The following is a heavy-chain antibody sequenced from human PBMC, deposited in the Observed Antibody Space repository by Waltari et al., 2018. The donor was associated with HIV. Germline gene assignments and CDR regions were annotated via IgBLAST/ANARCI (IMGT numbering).Heavy chain of an antibody. D-gene: IGHD3-3*01. CDR3: ARMSYDFNPDYYYYGMDV. J-gene: IGHJ6*02. Sequence: QVQLVQSGAEVKKPGASVKVYCKASGYTFTSYDLHWVRPATGQGLGGVGWMGWCDPRCGKTGNEKKCHGRVTRTRKTSISTAYMELSSLRSEDTAVYYCARMSYDFNPDYYYYGMDVWGQGTTVTVSS. V-gene: IGHV1-8*01. CDR2: MGWCDPRCGKT. CDR1: GYTFTSYD.